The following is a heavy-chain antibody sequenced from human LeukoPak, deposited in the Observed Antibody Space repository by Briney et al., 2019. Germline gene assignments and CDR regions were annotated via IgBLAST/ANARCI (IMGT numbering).Heavy chain of an antibody. J-gene: IGHJ5*02. Sequence: GGSLRLSCAASGFTVSSSYMSWVRQAPGKGLEWVSVIYSGGSTYYADSVKGRFTISRDNSKNTLYLQMNSLRAEDTAVYYCAITYYYGWFDPWGQGTLVTVSS. V-gene: IGHV3-66*01. CDR2: IYSGGST. D-gene: IGHD3-10*01. CDR3: AITYYYGWFDP. CDR1: GFTVSSSY.